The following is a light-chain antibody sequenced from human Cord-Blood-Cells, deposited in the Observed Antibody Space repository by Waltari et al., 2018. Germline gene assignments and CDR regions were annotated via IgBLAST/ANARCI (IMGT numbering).Light chain of an antibody. CDR2: DVS. V-gene: IGLV2-14*01. CDR3: SSYTSSSTRV. CDR1: SSDVGGYNY. J-gene: IGLJ3*02. Sequence: QSALTQPASVSGSPGQSITISCTGTSSDVGGYNYVSWYQQHPGKAPKLMIYDVSNRPSVVSNRCSGSKSGNTASLTISGLQAEDEADYYCSSYTSSSTRVFGGGTKLTVL.